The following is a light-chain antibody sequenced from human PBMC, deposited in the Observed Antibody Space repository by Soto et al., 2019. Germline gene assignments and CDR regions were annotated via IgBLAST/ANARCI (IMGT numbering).Light chain of an antibody. CDR3: QQYDNLPLI. J-gene: IGKJ3*01. V-gene: IGKV1-33*01. Sequence: DIQMTQSPSSLSASVGDRVTITCQASQDISNHLNWYHQKPGKAPKLLIYDASNLETGVPSRFSGSGSGTNFTFTISSLRPEDIATYYCQQYDNLPLIFGPGTKVNIK. CDR2: DAS. CDR1: QDISNH.